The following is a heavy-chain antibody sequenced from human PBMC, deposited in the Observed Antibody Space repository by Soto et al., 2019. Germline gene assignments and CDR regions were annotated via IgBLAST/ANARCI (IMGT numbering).Heavy chain of an antibody. V-gene: IGHV4-39*01. CDR3: ARHPRDDYYYGGSGIFDY. D-gene: IGHD2-21*02. Sequence: QLQLQESGPGLVKPSETLSLTCSVSGGSISSRTFWWAWIRQPPGKGLEWIGDMYYSGSSYSSPTLKSRITLSVDTSKNQLSLKLNSVTAADTAVSYCARHPRDDYYYGGSGIFDYWGQGTLVTVSS. CDR2: MYYSGSS. CDR1: GGSISSRTFW. J-gene: IGHJ4*02.